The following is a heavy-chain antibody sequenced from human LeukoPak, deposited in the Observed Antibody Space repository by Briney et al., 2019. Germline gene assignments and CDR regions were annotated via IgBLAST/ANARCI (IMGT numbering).Heavy chain of an antibody. CDR1: GFTFNSYA. D-gene: IGHD3-10*01. J-gene: IGHJ4*02. V-gene: IGHV3-23*01. Sequence: GGSLRLSCAAYGFTFNSYAMSWVRQAPGKGLEWVSAISPGGSHTYYADSVRGRFTISRDNSKNTLYLQMSSLRAEDSAVYYCAKRGGYETMAAFDYWGQGTLVTVSS. CDR3: AKRGGYETMAAFDY. CDR2: ISPGGSHT.